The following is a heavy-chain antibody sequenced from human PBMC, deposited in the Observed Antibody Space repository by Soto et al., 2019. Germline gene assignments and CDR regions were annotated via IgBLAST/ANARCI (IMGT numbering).Heavy chain of an antibody. J-gene: IGHJ6*02. CDR3: ARGMGYYYYYGMDV. CDR2: IWYDGSNK. Sequence: QVQLVESGGGVVQPGRSLRLSRAASGFTFSSYGMHWVRQAPGKGLEWVAVIWYDGSNKYYADSVKGRFTISRDNSKHTLYLQMNSLRAEDTAVYYCARGMGYYYYYGMDVWGQGTTVTVSS. V-gene: IGHV3-33*01. CDR1: GFTFSSYG.